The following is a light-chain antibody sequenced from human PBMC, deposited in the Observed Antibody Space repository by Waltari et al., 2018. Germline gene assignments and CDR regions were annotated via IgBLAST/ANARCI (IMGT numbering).Light chain of an antibody. V-gene: IGKV1-9*01. Sequence: DIQLTQSPSFLSASVGDRVTLTCRASQDISYYLAWYQHKPGKAPKLLIYGASILHSGVSSRFSGSRSGTEFTLTISSLQPEDFATYFCQQLNDYPPVSLTFGGGTKVEIK. J-gene: IGKJ4*01. CDR1: QDISYY. CDR2: GAS. CDR3: QQLNDYPPVSLT.